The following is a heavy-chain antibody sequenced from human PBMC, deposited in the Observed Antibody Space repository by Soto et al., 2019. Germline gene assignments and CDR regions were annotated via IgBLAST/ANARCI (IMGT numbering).Heavy chain of an antibody. Sequence: KPSQTLSLTCTFSVDSVIKYYWNWIRQPAGKGLEWIGRIHSTRSPDYNPSLKSRVTLSVDTSKNQFSLKLSLTSVTAADTAVYYCARSPAYGDYANLDTWGQGTLVTVSS. CDR3: ARSPAYGDYANLDT. V-gene: IGHV4-4*07. J-gene: IGHJ5*02. D-gene: IGHD4-17*01. CDR2: IHSTRSP. CDR1: VDSVIKYY.